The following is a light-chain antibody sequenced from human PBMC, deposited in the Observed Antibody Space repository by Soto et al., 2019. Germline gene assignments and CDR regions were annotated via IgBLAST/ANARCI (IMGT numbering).Light chain of an antibody. CDR2: KAY. V-gene: IGKV1-5*03. J-gene: IGKJ1*01. CDR3: QQFYSYPRT. Sequence: DIQMTQSPSTLSASVGDRVTITCRASQSITNWLAWYQQKPGKAPNLLIYKAYSLASGVPSRFSGSGSGTEFTLTISSLQPDDFATYYCQQFYSYPRTFGQGTRVEIK. CDR1: QSITNW.